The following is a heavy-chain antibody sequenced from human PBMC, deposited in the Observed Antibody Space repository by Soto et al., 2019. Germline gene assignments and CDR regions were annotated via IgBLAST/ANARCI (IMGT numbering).Heavy chain of an antibody. CDR2: ISAYNGNT. V-gene: IGHV1-18*01. J-gene: IGHJ4*02. D-gene: IGHD3-3*01. CDR1: GYTFTSYG. CDR3: ARATYYDFWSGYYESRFFDY. Sequence: ASVKVSCKASGYTFTSYGISWVRQAPGQGLEWMGWISAYNGNTNYAQKLQGRVTMTTDTSTSTAYMELRGLRSDDTAVYYCARATYYDFWSGYYESRFFDYWGQGTLVTVSS.